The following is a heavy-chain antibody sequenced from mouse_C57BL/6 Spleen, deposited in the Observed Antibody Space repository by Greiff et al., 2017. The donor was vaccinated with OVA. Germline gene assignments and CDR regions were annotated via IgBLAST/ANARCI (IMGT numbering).Heavy chain of an antibody. J-gene: IGHJ3*01. CDR3: ARKDYDWFAY. V-gene: IGHV1-80*01. CDR2: IYPGDGDT. CDR1: GYAFSSYW. D-gene: IGHD2-4*01. Sequence: QVQLKESGAELVKPGASVKISCKASGYAFSSYWMNWVKQRPGKGLEWIGQIYPGDGDTNYNGKFKGKATLTADKSSSTAYMQRSSLTSEDSAVYFCARKDYDWFAYWGQGTLVTVSA.